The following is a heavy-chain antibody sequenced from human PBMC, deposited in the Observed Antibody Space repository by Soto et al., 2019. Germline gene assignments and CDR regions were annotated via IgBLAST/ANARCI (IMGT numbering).Heavy chain of an antibody. J-gene: IGHJ4*02. CDR1: GGSMSSYY. CDR2: IYYSGST. V-gene: IGHV4-59*08. Sequence: SETLSLTCTVSGGSMSSYYWGWIRQPPGKGLEWIGYIYYSGSTNYNPSLKSRVTISVDTSKNQFSLKLNSVTAADTAVYYCARRWGGALDYWGQGTLVTVSS. CDR3: ARRWGGALDY. D-gene: IGHD3-16*01.